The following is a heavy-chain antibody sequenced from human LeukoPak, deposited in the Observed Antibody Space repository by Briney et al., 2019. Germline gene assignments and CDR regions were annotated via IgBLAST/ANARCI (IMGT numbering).Heavy chain of an antibody. Sequence: PGGSLRLSRAASGFTFSDYYMSWIRQAPGKGLEWLSYISSSTSYTNYADSVKGRFTISRDNAKSSLYLQMNSLRAEDTAVYYCGRDHGFGESYFDYWGQGTLVTVSS. CDR1: GFTFSDYY. J-gene: IGHJ4*02. CDR3: GRDHGFGESYFDY. D-gene: IGHD3-10*01. CDR2: ISSSTSYT. V-gene: IGHV3-11*05.